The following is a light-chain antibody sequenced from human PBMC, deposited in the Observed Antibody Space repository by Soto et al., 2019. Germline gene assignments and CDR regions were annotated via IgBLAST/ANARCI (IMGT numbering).Light chain of an antibody. CDR3: SSYTSSSTPYV. Sequence: QSALTQPASVSGSPGQSITISCTGTSSDVGAYNYVSWYQQQPGKVPKLMIYDVSNRPSGVSNRFSGSKSGNTASLTISGFQAEDEADYYCSSYTSSSTPYVFGTGTKVTVL. J-gene: IGLJ1*01. CDR2: DVS. CDR1: SSDVGAYNY. V-gene: IGLV2-14*01.